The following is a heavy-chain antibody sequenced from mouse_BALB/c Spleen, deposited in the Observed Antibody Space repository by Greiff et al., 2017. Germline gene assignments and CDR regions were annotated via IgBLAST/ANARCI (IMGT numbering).Heavy chain of an antibody. CDR3: ARNYGSSPWFAY. D-gene: IGHD1-1*01. CDR2: ISYSGST. CDR1: GYSITSDYA. Sequence: VQLQQSGPGLVKPSQSLSLTCTVTGYSITSDYAWYWIRQFPGNKLEWMGYISYSGSTSYNPSLKSRISITRDTSKNQFFLQLNSVTTEDTATYYCARNYGSSPWFAYWGQGTLVTVSA. V-gene: IGHV3-2*02. J-gene: IGHJ3*01.